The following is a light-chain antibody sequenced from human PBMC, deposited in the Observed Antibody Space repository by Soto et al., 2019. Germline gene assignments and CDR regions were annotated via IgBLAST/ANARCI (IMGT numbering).Light chain of an antibody. CDR3: SSYTSSSTLVV. CDR1: SSDVGGYKY. Sequence: QSALTQPASVSGSPGQSITISCTGTSSDVGGYKYVSWYQQHPDKAPKLMIYEVSSRPSGVSNRISGSKSGNTASLTISGLQAEDEADYYCSSYTSSSTLVVFGTGTKLTVL. J-gene: IGLJ1*01. CDR2: EVS. V-gene: IGLV2-14*01.